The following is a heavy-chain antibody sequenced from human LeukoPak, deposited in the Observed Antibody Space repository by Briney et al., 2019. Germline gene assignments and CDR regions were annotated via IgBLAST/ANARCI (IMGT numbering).Heavy chain of an antibody. CDR2: INHSGST. J-gene: IGHJ4*02. D-gene: IGHD2-21*01. CDR1: GGSFSGYY. V-gene: IGHV4-34*01. CDR3: ARHPRVSAPPYFDY. Sequence: PSETLSLTCAVYGGSFSGYYWGWIRQPPGKGLEWIGEINHSGSTNYNPSLKSRVTISVDTSKNQFSLKLSSVTAADTAVYYCARHPRVSAPPYFDYWGQGTLVTVSS.